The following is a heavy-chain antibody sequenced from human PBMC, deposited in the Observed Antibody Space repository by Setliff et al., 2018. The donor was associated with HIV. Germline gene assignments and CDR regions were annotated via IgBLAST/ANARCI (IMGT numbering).Heavy chain of an antibody. J-gene: IGHJ4*02. CDR1: GVSISNYY. V-gene: IGHV4-4*09. CDR3: ALLYPYSGYLGY. D-gene: IGHD1-26*01. Sequence: PSETLSLTCTVSGVSISNYYWNWIRQPPGEGLEWIGYIFTSGDTNYNPSLRSRVTLSVDTSKNQVSLKLSSVTAADTAIYYCALLYPYSGYLGYWGQGTLVTVSS. CDR2: IFTSGDT.